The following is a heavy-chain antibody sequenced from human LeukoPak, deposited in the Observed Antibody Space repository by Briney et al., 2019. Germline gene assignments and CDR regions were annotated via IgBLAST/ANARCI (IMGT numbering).Heavy chain of an antibody. CDR2: IIPIFGTA. V-gene: IGHV1-69*13. D-gene: IGHD3-9*01. J-gene: IGHJ6*03. CDR3: ARGPYDILTGYDYYYYYMDV. Sequence: PLASVKVSCKASGGTFSSYAISWVRQAPGQGLEWMGGIIPIFGTANYAQKFQGRVTITADESTSTAYMELSSLRSEDTAVYYCARGPYDILTGYDYYYYYMDVWGKGTMVTVSS. CDR1: GGTFSSYA.